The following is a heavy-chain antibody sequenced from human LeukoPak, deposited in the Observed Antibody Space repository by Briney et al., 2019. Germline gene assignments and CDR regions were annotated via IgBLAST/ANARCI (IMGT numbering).Heavy chain of an antibody. CDR1: GFTFSSYS. CDR2: IWYDGSNK. V-gene: IGHV3-30*02. D-gene: IGHD6-19*01. J-gene: IGHJ4*02. CDR3: ATLRSDSSGWYYSDY. Sequence: TGGSLRLSCAASGFTFSSYSMNWVRQAPGKGLEWVALIWYDGSNKYYTDSVKGRFTISRDNSKNMLHLQMNSLRTEDTAVYYCATLRSDSSGWYYSDYWGQGTLVTVSS.